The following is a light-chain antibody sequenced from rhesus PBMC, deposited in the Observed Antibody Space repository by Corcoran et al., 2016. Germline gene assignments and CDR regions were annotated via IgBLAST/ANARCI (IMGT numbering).Light chain of an antibody. V-gene: IGKV1S12*01. CDR2: AAS. Sequence: DIQMTQSPSALSASVGDRVTISCRASQNIYSNLAWYQQKPGKAPNLLIYAASSLQSGIPSRFSGIGSGTDFSLTISSLQPEDSATFYCQHYDDNPYSFGQGTKVEI. J-gene: IGKJ2*01. CDR3: QHYDDNPYS. CDR1: QNIYSN.